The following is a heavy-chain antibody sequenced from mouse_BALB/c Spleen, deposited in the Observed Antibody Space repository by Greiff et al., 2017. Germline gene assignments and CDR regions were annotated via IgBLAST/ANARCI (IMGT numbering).Heavy chain of an antibody. Sequence: VQLQQSGAELAKPGASVKMSCKASGYTFTSYWMHWVKQRPGQGLEWIGYINPSTGYTEYNQKFKDKATLTADKSSSTAYMQLSSLTSEDSAVYYCARGRYDVDWYFDVWGAGTTVTVSS. J-gene: IGHJ1*01. D-gene: IGHD2-14*01. CDR2: INPSTGYT. V-gene: IGHV1-7*01. CDR1: GYTFTSYW. CDR3: ARGRYDVDWYFDV.